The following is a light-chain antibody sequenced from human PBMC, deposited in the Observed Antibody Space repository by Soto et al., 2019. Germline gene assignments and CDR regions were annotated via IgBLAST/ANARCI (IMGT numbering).Light chain of an antibody. CDR2: AAS. Sequence: DIQVAQSPSSLSPSVGDSVTFTCRASQDIAGLLAWYQHKPGRAPKLLIYAASTLQSGVPSRFSGSGSGTDFTFTISSLQLEDIATYYCQQYSHLITFGQGTRLEIK. CDR3: QQYSHLIT. V-gene: IGKV1-12*01. J-gene: IGKJ5*01. CDR1: QDIAGL.